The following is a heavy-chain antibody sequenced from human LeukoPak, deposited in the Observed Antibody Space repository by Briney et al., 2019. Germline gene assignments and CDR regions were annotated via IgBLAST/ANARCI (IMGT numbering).Heavy chain of an antibody. CDR2: INQAGSET. V-gene: IGHV3-7*01. CDR1: GFTFSSYW. Sequence: GGSLRLSCAASGFTFSSYWMSWVRQAPGKGLEWVANINQAGSETYYVDSVMGRFIISRDNAKNSLYLQMSSLRVGDTAVYFCLIAATARGGFDYWGQGTLVTVSS. J-gene: IGHJ4*02. CDR3: LIAATARGGFDY. D-gene: IGHD2-21*02.